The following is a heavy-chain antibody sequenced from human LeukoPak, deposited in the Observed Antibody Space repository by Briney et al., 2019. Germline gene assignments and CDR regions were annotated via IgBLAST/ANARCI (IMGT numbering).Heavy chain of an antibody. CDR2: IYHSGST. D-gene: IGHD3-16*01. CDR3: TRGPLWVKERLFDP. Sequence: SETLSLTCTVSGYSISSGYYWGWIRQPPGEGLEWIGSIYHSGSTYYNPSLKSRVTISVDTSKNQFSLKLRSVTAADTAVYYCTRGPLWVKERLFDPWGQGTLVTVSS. V-gene: IGHV4-38-2*02. J-gene: IGHJ5*02. CDR1: GYSISSGYY.